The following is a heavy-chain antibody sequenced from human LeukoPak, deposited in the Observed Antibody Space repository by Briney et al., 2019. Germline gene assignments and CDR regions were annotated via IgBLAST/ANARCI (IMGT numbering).Heavy chain of an antibody. Sequence: ASVKVSCKASGYTFTSYDINWVRQAPGQGLEWMGWMNPNSGNTGYAQKFQGRVTITRDTSISTAYMELSSLRSEDTAIYYCARGGDYYGSGNFDCWGQGTLVTVSS. V-gene: IGHV1-8*03. CDR1: GYTFTSYD. CDR3: ARGGDYYGSGNFDC. CDR2: MNPNSGNT. J-gene: IGHJ4*02. D-gene: IGHD3-10*01.